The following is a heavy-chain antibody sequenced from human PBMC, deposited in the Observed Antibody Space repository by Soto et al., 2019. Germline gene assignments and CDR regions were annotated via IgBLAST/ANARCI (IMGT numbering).Heavy chain of an antibody. CDR3: ALEEEYSSSSAAFDI. CDR2: IIPIFGTA. Sequence: ASVKVSCKASGGTFSSYAISWVRQAPGQGLEWMGGIIPIFGTANYAQKFQGRVTITADESTSTAYMELSSLRSEDTAVYYCALEEEYSSSSAAFDIWAQGTMVTGSS. J-gene: IGHJ3*02. CDR1: GGTFSSYA. D-gene: IGHD6-6*01. V-gene: IGHV1-69*13.